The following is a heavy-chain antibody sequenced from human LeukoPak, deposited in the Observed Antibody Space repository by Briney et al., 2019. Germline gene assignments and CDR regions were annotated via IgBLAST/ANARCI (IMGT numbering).Heavy chain of an antibody. D-gene: IGHD4-11*01. CDR3: ARRMTTIDPFDY. CDR2: IYHSGST. CDR1: GGSFSGYY. J-gene: IGHJ4*02. V-gene: IGHV4-34*01. Sequence: SETLSLTCAVYGGSFSGYYWSWIRQPPGKGLEWIGEIYHSGSTNYNPSLKSRVTISVDKSKNQFSLKLSSVTAADTAVYYCARRMTTIDPFDYWGQGTLVTVSS.